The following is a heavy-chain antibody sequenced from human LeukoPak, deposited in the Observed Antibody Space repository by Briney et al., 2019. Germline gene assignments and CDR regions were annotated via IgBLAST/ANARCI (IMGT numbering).Heavy chain of an antibody. D-gene: IGHD3-10*01. CDR2: IIPIFGTA. CDR1: GGTFSSYA. CDR3: ATSGGDYYYYSLDV. V-gene: IGHV1-69*13. Sequence: ASVKVSCKASGGTFSSYAISWVRQAPGQGLEWMGGIIPIFGTANYAQKFQGRVTITADESTSTAYMELSSLTSEDTAVYYCATSGGDYYYYSLDVWGKGTPVTISS. J-gene: IGHJ6*03.